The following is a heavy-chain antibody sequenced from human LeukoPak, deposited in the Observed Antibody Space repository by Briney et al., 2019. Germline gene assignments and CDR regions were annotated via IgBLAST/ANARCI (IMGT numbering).Heavy chain of an antibody. CDR2: INSDGSST. Sequence: GGSLRLSCAASGFPFSTYWMYWVRHAPGKGLVWVSRINSDGSSTSYADSVKGRFTISRDNAKNTLYLQMNSLRAEDTAVYYCARASVLLYHHDAFDIWGQGTMVTVSS. CDR3: ARASVLLYHHDAFDI. V-gene: IGHV3-74*01. J-gene: IGHJ3*02. CDR1: GFPFSTYW. D-gene: IGHD3-10*01.